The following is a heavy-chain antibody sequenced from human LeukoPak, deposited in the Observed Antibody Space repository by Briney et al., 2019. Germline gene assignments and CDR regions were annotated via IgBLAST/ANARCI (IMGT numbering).Heavy chain of an antibody. CDR2: IDAGNGKT. D-gene: IGHD2-15*01. CDR3: ARDVGSWFDP. Sequence: GASVKVSCKASGYTFTSYAVNWVRQAPGQRFEWLGWIDAGNGKTKYSQEFQGRVTITRDTSASTAYMELSRLRSEDTAVYYCARDVGSWFDPWGQGTLVTVSS. CDR1: GYTFTSYA. J-gene: IGHJ5*02. V-gene: IGHV1-3*03.